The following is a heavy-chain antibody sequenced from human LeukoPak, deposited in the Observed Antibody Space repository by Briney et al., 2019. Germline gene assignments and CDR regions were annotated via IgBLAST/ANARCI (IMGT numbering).Heavy chain of an antibody. D-gene: IGHD6-13*01. CDR3: ARLLRLVAAAGHYLDY. CDR2: INHSGST. V-gene: IGHV4-39*07. Sequence: PSETLSLTCTVSGGSISSSSYYWGWIRQPPGKGLEWIGEINHSGSTNYNPSLKSRVTISVDTSKNQFSLKLSSVTAADTAVYYCARLLRLVAAAGHYLDYWGQGTLVTVSS. CDR1: GGSISSSSYY. J-gene: IGHJ4*02.